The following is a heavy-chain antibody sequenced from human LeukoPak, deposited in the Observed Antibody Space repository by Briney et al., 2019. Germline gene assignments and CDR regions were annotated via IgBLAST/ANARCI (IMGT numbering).Heavy chain of an antibody. J-gene: IGHJ4*02. D-gene: IGHD3-10*01. CDR1: VGSISSSNW. V-gene: IGHV4-4*02. CDR2: IYHSGST. Sequence: SETLCLTCAISVGSISSSNWWSWFRQPPGKGLGWIGEIYHSGSTNYNPSLKSRVTISVDKSKNQFSLKLSSVTAADTAVYYCARGHDGSGSYYKTAAFDYWGQGTLVTVSS. CDR3: ARGHDGSGSYYKTAAFDY.